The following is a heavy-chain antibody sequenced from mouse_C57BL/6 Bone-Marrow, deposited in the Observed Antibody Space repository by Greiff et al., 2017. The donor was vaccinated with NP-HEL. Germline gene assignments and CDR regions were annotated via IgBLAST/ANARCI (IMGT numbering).Heavy chain of an antibody. Sequence: VQLQQSGPGLVKPSQSLSLTCSVTGYSITSCYYWNWIRQFPGNKLEWMGYISYDGSNNYNASLKNRTSITRDTSTNQSYLKLSSLTTEDTADYYCGADGTDAGYWGQGTTLTVSS. J-gene: IGHJ2*01. V-gene: IGHV3-6*01. CDR2: ISYDGSN. CDR3: GADGTDAGY. CDR1: GYSITSCYY. D-gene: IGHD1-1*02.